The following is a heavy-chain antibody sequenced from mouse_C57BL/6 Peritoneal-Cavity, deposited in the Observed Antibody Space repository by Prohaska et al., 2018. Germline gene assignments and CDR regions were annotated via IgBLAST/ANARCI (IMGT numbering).Heavy chain of an antibody. CDR2: ISSCSSTI. CDR3: ARVHGSAWFAY. J-gene: IGHJ3*01. D-gene: IGHD2-2*01. Sequence: EVQLVESGGGLVKPGGSLKLSCAASGFTFSDYGMHWVRQAPEKGLELVAFISSCSSTIYYADTVKGRFTISIDNAKNTLFLQMTSLRSEDTAMYYCARVHGSAWFAYWGQGTLVTVSA. V-gene: IGHV5-17*01. CDR1: GFTFSDYG.